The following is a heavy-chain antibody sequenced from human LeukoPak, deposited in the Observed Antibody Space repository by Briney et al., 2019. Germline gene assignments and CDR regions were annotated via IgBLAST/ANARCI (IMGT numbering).Heavy chain of an antibody. V-gene: IGHV3-21*04. CDR3: AKDVVAVAGTRFSNFDY. CDR1: GFTFSSYS. Sequence: GGSLRLSCAASGFTFSSYSMNWVRQAPGKGLEWVSSISSSSYIYYADSVKGRFTISRDNAKNSLYLQMYSLRAEDTALYYCAKDVVAVAGTRFSNFDYWGQGTLVTVSS. D-gene: IGHD6-19*01. J-gene: IGHJ4*02. CDR2: ISSSSYI.